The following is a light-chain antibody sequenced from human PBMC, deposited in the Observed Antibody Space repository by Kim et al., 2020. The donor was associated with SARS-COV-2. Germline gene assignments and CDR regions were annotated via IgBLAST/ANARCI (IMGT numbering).Light chain of an antibody. J-gene: IGLJ2*01. CDR2: DVS. Sequence: GQSITISCTGTSSDVGDYNYVSWYQQHPGKAPKLMIYDVSNRPSGVSNRFSGSKSGNTASLTISGLQAEDEVDYYCSSYTSSSTLVFGGGTQLTVL. CDR3: SSYTSSSTLV. CDR1: SSDVGDYNY. V-gene: IGLV2-14*03.